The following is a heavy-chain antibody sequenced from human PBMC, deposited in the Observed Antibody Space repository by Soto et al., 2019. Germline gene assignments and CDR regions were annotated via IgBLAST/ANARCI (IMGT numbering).Heavy chain of an antibody. CDR1: GFTFSSYG. D-gene: IGHD3-10*01. Sequence: SLRLSCAASGFTFSSYGMHWVRQAPGKGLEWVAVISYDGSNKYYADSVKGRFTISRDNSKNTLYLQMNSLRAEDTAVYYCAKDYIPHYWGQGTLVTVSS. V-gene: IGHV3-30*18. CDR2: ISYDGSNK. J-gene: IGHJ4*02. CDR3: AKDYIPHY.